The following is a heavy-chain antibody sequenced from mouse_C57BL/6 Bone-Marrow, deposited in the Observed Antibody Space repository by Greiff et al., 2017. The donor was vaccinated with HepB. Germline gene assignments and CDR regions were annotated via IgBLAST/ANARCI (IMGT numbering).Heavy chain of an antibody. CDR1: GYTFTSYT. Sequence: VQLQQSGAELARPGASVKMSCKASGYTFTSYTMHWVKQRPGQGLEWIGYINPSSGYTKYNQKFKDKATLTADKSSSTAYMQLSSLTSEDSAVYYCARDSSWDYYAMDYWGQGTSVTVSS. J-gene: IGHJ4*01. CDR3: ARDSSWDYYAMDY. D-gene: IGHD1-1*01. CDR2: INPSSGYT. V-gene: IGHV1-4*01.